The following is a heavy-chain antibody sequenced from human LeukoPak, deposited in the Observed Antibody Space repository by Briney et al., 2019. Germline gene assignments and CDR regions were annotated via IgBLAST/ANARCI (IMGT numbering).Heavy chain of an antibody. D-gene: IGHD6-19*01. CDR3: ARASGWYSPTYDAFDI. CDR2: ISSSGSTI. V-gene: IGHV3-48*04. Sequence: GGSLRLSCAASGFTFSSYPMHWVRQAPGKGLEWVSYISSSGSTIYYADSVKGRFTISRDNAKNSLYLQMNSLRAEDTAVYYCARASGWYSPTYDAFDIWGQGTMVTVSS. CDR1: GFTFSSYP. J-gene: IGHJ3*02.